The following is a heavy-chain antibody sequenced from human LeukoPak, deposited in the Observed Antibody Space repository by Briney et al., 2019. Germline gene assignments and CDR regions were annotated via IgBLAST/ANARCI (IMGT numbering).Heavy chain of an antibody. V-gene: IGHV3-48*04. CDR3: ARDYDYVWGSYRLDY. CDR2: ISSSSSTI. D-gene: IGHD3-16*02. CDR1: GFTFSNYA. J-gene: IGHJ4*02. Sequence: GGSLRLSCAASGFTFSNYAMNWVRQAPGKGLEWVSYISSSSSTIYYTDSVKGRFTISRDNAKNSLYLQMNSLRAEDTAVYYCARDYDYVWGSYRLDYWGQGTLVTVSS.